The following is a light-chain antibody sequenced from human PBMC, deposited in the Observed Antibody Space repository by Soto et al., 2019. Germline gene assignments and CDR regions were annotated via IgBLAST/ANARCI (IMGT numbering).Light chain of an antibody. CDR1: RSDVGAYNY. Sequence: QSVRTQPASVSGSPGQSIAISCNGTRSDVGAYNYVSWYQQHPGKAPKLMISEVTNRPSGVSERFSGSKSGNTASLTISGLQAADEADYYCSSFTSRCTFVLGSGTNVT. CDR3: SSFTSRCTFV. J-gene: IGLJ1*01. V-gene: IGLV2-14*01. CDR2: EVT.